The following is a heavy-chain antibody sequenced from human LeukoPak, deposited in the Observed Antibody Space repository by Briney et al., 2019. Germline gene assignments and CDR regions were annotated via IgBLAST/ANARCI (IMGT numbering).Heavy chain of an antibody. CDR1: GFTFSYSW. Sequence: GGSLRLSCAASGFTFSYSWMNWVRQAPGKGLEWVCRIKSKTDGGTTDYAAPVKGRFTISRDDSKNTLYLQMNSLKTEDTAVYYCTTRGGSFSIFDYWGQGTLVTVSS. J-gene: IGHJ4*02. V-gene: IGHV3-15*01. D-gene: IGHD1-26*01. CDR2: IKSKTDGGTT. CDR3: TTRGGSFSIFDY.